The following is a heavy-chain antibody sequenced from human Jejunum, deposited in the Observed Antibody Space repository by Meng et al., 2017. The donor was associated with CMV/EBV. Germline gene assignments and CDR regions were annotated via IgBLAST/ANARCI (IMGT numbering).Heavy chain of an antibody. Sequence: HISFNASRPPLVRPTQTLPLTFTFSGFSRGTSEVGVGWIRQPPGKSLELLAVIYSDDDKRYSPSLKSRLTITKDTSKNQVVLTLTNMDPVDTATYYRALFTRSWFDPWGQGTLVTVSS. J-gene: IGHJ5*02. D-gene: IGHD2-2*01. V-gene: IGHV2-5*02. CDR3: ALFTRSWFDP. CDR1: GFSRGTSEVG. CDR2: IYSDDDK.